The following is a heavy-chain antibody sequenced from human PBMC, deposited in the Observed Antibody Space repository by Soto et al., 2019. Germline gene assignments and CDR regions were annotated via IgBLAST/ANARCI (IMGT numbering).Heavy chain of an antibody. V-gene: IGHV4-39*02. CDR3: AREGGGYCSGGSCQVDY. D-gene: IGHD2-15*01. Sequence: SETLSLTCTVSGGSISSSSYYWGWIRQPPGKGLEWIGSIYYSGSTYYNLSLKSRVTISVDTSKNQFSLKLSSVTAADTAVYYCAREGGGYCSGGSCQVDYWGQGTLVTVSS. CDR1: GGSISSSSYY. J-gene: IGHJ4*02. CDR2: IYYSGST.